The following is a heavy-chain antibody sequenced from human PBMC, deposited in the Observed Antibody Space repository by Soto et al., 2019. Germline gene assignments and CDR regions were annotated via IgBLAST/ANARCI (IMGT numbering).Heavy chain of an antibody. V-gene: IGHV1-8*01. CDR1: GYTFTSYD. CDR3: ARRRDYYDSSGYYYPGRYALDI. J-gene: IGHJ3*02. CDR2: MNHNSGNT. D-gene: IGHD3-22*01. Sequence: ASVKVSCKASGYTFTSYDFNWVRQATGQGLVWMGWMNHNSGNTGYAQKFQDRVTMTTNTSISTAYMELSSLRSEDTAVYYCARRRDYYDSSGYYYPGRYALDIWGQGTMVTVSS.